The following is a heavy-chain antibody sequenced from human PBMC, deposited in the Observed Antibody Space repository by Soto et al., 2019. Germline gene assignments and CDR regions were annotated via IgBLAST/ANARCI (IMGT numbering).Heavy chain of an antibody. J-gene: IGHJ3*02. CDR3: ARDGNVYGGNSRGVFDI. D-gene: IGHD2-21*02. Sequence: GGSLRLSCAASGFTFSSYAMHWVRQAPGKGLEWVAVISYDGSNKYYADSVKGRFTISRDNSKNTLYLQMNSLRAEDTAVYYCARDGNVYGGNSRGVFDIWGQGTMVTVSS. CDR1: GFTFSSYA. V-gene: IGHV3-30-3*01. CDR2: ISYDGSNK.